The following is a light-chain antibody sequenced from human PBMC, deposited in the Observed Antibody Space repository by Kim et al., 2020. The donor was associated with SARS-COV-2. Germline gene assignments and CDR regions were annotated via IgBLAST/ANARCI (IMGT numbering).Light chain of an antibody. Sequence: VALGHTVRITCQGGSLRSYYASWYQQKPGQAPVLVIYGKNNRPSGIPDRFSGSSSGNTASLTITGAQAEDEADYYCNSRDSSGNRVFGTGTKVTVL. CDR3: NSRDSSGNRV. CDR1: SLRSYY. CDR2: GKN. J-gene: IGLJ1*01. V-gene: IGLV3-19*01.